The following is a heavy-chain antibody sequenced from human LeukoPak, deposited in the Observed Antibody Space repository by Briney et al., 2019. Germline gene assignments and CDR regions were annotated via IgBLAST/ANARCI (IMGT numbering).Heavy chain of an antibody. CDR2: GSDSGGT. CDR3: AKNGQSGFSFDP. J-gene: IGHJ5*02. D-gene: IGHD1-26*01. V-gene: IGHV4-34*01. CDR1: GGSLNGHY. Sequence: SETLSLTCAVYGGSLNGHYWSWIRQSPGKGLEWIGEGSDSGGTKFNPSLESRVTISADRFKNQFSLKLSSVTAADTAVYHCAKNGQSGFSFDPWGQGTLVTVSS.